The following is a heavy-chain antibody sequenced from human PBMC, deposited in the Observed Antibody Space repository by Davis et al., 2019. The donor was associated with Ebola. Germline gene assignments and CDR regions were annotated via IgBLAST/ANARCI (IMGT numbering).Heavy chain of an antibody. J-gene: IGHJ4*02. CDR3: ARSGSTVTNY. D-gene: IGHD4-17*01. CDR2: IYYSGST. CDR1: GGSISSSSYY. Sequence: PSETLSLTCTVSGGSISSSSYYWGWIRQPPGKGLEWIGSIYYSGSTYYNPSLKSRVTISVDTSKNQFSLKLSSVTAADTAVYYCARSGSTVTNYWGQGTLVTVSS. V-gene: IGHV4-39*01.